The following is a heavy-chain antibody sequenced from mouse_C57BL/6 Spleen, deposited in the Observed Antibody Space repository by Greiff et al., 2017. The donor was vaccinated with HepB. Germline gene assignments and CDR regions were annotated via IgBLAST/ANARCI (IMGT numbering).Heavy chain of an antibody. V-gene: IGHV5-4*01. Sequence: EVQRVESGGGLVKPGGSLKLSCAASGFTFSSYAMSWVRQTPEKRLEWVATISDGGSYTYYPANVKGRFTISRDNTKNNLYLQMSHLKSEDTAMYYCARGRGYFDYWGTGTTLTVSS. D-gene: IGHD3-1*01. J-gene: IGHJ2*01. CDR3: ARGRGYFDY. CDR1: GFTFSSYA. CDR2: ISDGGSYT.